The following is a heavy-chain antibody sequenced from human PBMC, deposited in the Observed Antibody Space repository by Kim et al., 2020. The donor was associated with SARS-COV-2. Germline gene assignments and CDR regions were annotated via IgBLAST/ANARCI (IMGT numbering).Heavy chain of an antibody. Sequence: SETLSLTCTVSGGSISSSSYYWGWIRQPPGKGLEWIGSIYYSGSTYYNPSLKSRVTISVDTSKNQFSLKLSSVTAADNAVYFCARHSSGWYSRVDYWGQG. D-gene: IGHD6-19*01. CDR3: ARHSSGWYSRVDY. CDR1: GGSISSSSYY. CDR2: IYYSGST. J-gene: IGHJ4*02. V-gene: IGHV4-39*01.